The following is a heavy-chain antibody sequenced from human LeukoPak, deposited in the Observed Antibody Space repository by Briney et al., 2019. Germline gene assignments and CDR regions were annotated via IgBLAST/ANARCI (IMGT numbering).Heavy chain of an antibody. CDR2: IWYDGSNT. J-gene: IGHJ4*02. V-gene: IGHV3-33*01. Sequence: GRTVRLSCAASGFSFNTYGMLWVRQAPGKGLECVAVIWYDGSNTYYADSVKGRFTISRDNSKNTLYLQMNSLRAEDTAVYYCARGGPEWPLDYWGQGTLVT. CDR1: GFSFNTYG. D-gene: IGHD3-3*01. CDR3: ARGGPEWPLDY.